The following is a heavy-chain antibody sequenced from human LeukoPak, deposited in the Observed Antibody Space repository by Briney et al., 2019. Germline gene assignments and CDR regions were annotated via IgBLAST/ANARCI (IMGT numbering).Heavy chain of an antibody. Sequence: PGGSLRLSCAASGFTFSSYWMSWVRQAPGKGLEWVANIKQDGSEKYYVDSVKGRFTISRDNAKDSLYLQMNSLRAEDTAVYYCARDNDGDYGESDYWGQGTLVTVSS. CDR1: GFTFSSYW. CDR2: IKQDGSEK. D-gene: IGHD4-17*01. CDR3: ARDNDGDYGESDY. J-gene: IGHJ4*02. V-gene: IGHV3-7*01.